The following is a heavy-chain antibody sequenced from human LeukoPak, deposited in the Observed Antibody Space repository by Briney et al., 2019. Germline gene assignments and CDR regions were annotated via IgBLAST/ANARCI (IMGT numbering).Heavy chain of an antibody. V-gene: IGHV4-39*07. D-gene: IGHD3-22*01. CDR2: INYSGNT. J-gene: IGHJ4*02. CDR3: ARDRKHYYDSSGYNYFDY. Sequence: SETLSLTCTVSGGSISSSNYYWGWIRQPPGEGLGWIGSINYSGNTYYNPSLKSRVTISVDTSKNQFSLKLSSVTAADTAVYYCARDRKHYYDSSGYNYFDYWGQGTLVTVSS. CDR1: GGSISSSNYY.